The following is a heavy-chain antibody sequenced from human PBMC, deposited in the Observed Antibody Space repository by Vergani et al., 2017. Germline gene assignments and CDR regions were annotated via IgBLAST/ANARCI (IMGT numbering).Heavy chain of an antibody. CDR3: ARIQYYYDSSGYYEFFDY. CDR1: GFSLSNARMG. D-gene: IGHD3-22*01. Sequence: QVTLKESGPVLVKPTETLTLTCTVSGFSLSNARMGVSWIRQPPGKALEWLAHIFSNDEKSYSTSLKSRLTISKDTSKNQVVLTMTNMDPVDTATYYCARIQYYYDSSGYYEFFDYWGQGTPVTVSS. CDR2: IFSNDEK. J-gene: IGHJ4*02. V-gene: IGHV2-26*01.